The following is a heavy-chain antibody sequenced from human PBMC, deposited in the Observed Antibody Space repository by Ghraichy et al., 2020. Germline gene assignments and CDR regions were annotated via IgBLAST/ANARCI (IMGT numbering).Heavy chain of an antibody. CDR1: GFTFSSYS. Sequence: GGSLRLSCAASGFTFSSYSMNWVRQAPGKGLEWVSKISSSSTTIYYADSVKGRFTISRDNAKKSLYLQMNSLRDEDTAVYYCARVVYSGSGSYDMDVWGKGTTVTVSS. J-gene: IGHJ6*03. D-gene: IGHD3-10*01. CDR2: ISSSSTTI. CDR3: ARVVYSGSGSYDMDV. V-gene: IGHV3-48*02.